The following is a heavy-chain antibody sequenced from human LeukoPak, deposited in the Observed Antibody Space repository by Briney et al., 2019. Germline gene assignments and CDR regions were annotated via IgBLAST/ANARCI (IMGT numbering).Heavy chain of an antibody. CDR1: GFTFSGSD. V-gene: IGHV3-73*01. CDR3: TRHNYDRSGYGAFDI. CDR2: IRSKTNNYAT. Sequence: GGSLTLSCAASGFTFSGSDIHWVRQASGNGLEWVGHIRSKTNNYATADAASVKGRFTFSRDDSKNTAYIQMNSLKTEDTAVYYCTRHNYDRSGYGAFDIWGQGTMVTVSS. J-gene: IGHJ3*02. D-gene: IGHD3-22*01.